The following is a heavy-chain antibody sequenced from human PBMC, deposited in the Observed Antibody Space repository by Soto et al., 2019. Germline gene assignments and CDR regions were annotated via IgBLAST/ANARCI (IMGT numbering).Heavy chain of an antibody. CDR1: GYTFTSYY. J-gene: IGHJ4*02. CDR3: ARAGYYFSSGLSSHQEAFDY. V-gene: IGHV1-46*01. D-gene: IGHD3-22*01. CDR2: INPSCGST. Sequence: ASVKVSCQASGYTFTSYYMHWVGQAAGQGLEWMGIINPSCGSTCYAQKFQGRVTMTRDTSTSTVYMELSSLRSEDTAGYYCARAGYYFSSGLSSHQEAFDYWCQGTLATVSS.